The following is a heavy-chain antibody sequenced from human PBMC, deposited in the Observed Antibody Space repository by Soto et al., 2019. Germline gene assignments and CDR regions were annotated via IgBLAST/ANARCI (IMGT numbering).Heavy chain of an antibody. J-gene: IGHJ4*02. D-gene: IGHD1-26*01. V-gene: IGHV1-69*01. CDR2: IIPIFGPT. CDR3: ARGVGAYYFDY. Sequence: QVQLVQSGAEVQKPGSSVKVSCKASGGTFSTYAITWVRQAPGQGLEWLGGIIPIFGPTDYARKFQGRVTITAAESTSTVFIELSSLTSEDTAVYYCARGVGAYYFDYWGQGTLVTVSS. CDR1: GGTFSTYA.